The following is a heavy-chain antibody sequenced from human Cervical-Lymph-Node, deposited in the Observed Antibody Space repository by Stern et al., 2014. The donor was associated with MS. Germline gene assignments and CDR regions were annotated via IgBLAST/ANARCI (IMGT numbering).Heavy chain of an antibody. CDR3: ARDTSSPERSDW. V-gene: IGHV3-53*01. CDR1: GFTVSRDY. Sequence: VQMVESGGGVIQPGGSLRLSCKASGFTVSRDYMTRVRQAPGKGLEWVSLITNVGSTFYTDSVKGRFTISRDDSKNTVYLHMTSLRAEDTAMYYCARDTSSPERSDWWGQGTLVTVSS. CDR2: ITNVGST. J-gene: IGHJ4*02. D-gene: IGHD1-1*01.